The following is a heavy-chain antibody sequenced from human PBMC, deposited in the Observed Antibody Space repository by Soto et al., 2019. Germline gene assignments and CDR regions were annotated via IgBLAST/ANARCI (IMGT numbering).Heavy chain of an antibody. J-gene: IGHJ4*02. V-gene: IGHV1-69*13. CDR1: EGTFSSYA. Sequence: GASVKVSCKASEGTFSSYAISWVRQAPGQGLEWMGGIIPIFGTANYAQKFQGRVTITADESTSTAYMELSSLRSEDTAVYYCARYGIDGHTPSKKYYFDDWGQGTLVTVSS. CDR2: IIPIFGTA. D-gene: IGHD2-2*01. CDR3: ARYGIDGHTPSKKYYFDD.